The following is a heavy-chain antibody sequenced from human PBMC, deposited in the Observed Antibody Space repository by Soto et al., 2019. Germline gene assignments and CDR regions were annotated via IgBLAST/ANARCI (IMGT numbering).Heavy chain of an antibody. J-gene: IGHJ3*02. V-gene: IGHV3-66*01. D-gene: IGHD4-17*01. Sequence: EGLLTESGGGLVQPGGSLRLSCTASGFAVSSSYMNWVRQTPGKGLEWVSAIYRAGTTYYADSVKVRFSISRDSSKNTVGLQMNSPRVDDMAVYFCARAKGFGDYDHDAFAIWGQGKMVTVSS. CDR2: IYRAGTT. CDR3: ARAKGFGDYDHDAFAI. CDR1: GFAVSSSY.